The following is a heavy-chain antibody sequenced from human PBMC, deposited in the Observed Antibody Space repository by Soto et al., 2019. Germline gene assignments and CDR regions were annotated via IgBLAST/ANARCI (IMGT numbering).Heavy chain of an antibody. V-gene: IGHV4-30-2*01. CDR1: GGSISSGGYS. J-gene: IGHJ2*01. CDR3: ARVPGL. CDR2: IYQSGST. Sequence: QLQLQESGSGLVKPSQTLSLTCAVSGGSISSGGYSWSWIRQPPGKGLEWIGYIYQSGSTYYNPSLKSRVTISVDRSKYQLSLKLSSFIHAATSLYYCARVPGLWGRGLLVTVSS. D-gene: IGHD1-1*01.